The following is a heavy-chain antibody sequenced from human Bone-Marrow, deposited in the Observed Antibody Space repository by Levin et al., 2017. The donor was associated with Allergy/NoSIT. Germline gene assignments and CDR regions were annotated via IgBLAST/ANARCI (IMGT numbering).Heavy chain of an antibody. J-gene: IGHJ5*01. D-gene: IGHD1-26*01. CDR3: ARALGAPIDWFDS. V-gene: IGHV4-4*07. Sequence: KSSETLSLTCTVSGGSISSYHWSWIRQPAGKGLEWIGRIYISGSTKCNPSLKSRVTMSVDTSQNQFSLKLTSVTAADTAVYYCARALGAPIDWFDSWGQGTLVTVSS. CDR1: GGSISSYH. CDR2: IYISGST.